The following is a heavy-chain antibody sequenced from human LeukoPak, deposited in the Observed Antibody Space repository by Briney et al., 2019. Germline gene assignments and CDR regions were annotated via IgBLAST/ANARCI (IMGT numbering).Heavy chain of an antibody. J-gene: IGHJ4*02. CDR3: ARKDGDY. CDR2: IYSSGST. Sequence: SETLSLTSTVSGASIGAFLWTWFGKPAGKTLEWIGLIYSSGSTLLNPSLKTRVAMSLDLTKNQLSLRPTSLTAADTAMYYCARKDGDYWGQGTLVTVSS. V-gene: IGHV4-4*07. CDR1: GASIGAFL.